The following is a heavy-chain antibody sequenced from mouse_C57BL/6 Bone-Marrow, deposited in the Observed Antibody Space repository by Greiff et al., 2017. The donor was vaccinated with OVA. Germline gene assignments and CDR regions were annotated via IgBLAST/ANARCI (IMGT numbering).Heavy chain of an antibody. D-gene: IGHD2-4*01. Sequence: QVQLQQPGAELVRPGTSVKLSCKASGYTFTSYWMHWVKQRPGQGLEWIGVIDPSDSYTNYNQKFKGQATLSVDNSSNTAYMQLSSLTSEDSAVYYGARKGARCDYDGGFDYWGQGTTLTVSS. CDR1: GYTFTSYW. V-gene: IGHV1-59*01. CDR2: IDPSDSYT. J-gene: IGHJ2*01. CDR3: ARKGARCDYDGGFDY.